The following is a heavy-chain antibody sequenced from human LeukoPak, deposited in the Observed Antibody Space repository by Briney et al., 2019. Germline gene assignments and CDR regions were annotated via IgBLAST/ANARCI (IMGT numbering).Heavy chain of an antibody. Sequence: GGSLSLSCAASGFTFSSYAMSWVRQAPGKGLGWVSAISGSGGSTYYADSVKGRFTSSRDNSKNTLYLQMNRLRADDTAVYYCAKPNYYGSGSYLYYFDYWGQGTLVTVSS. V-gene: IGHV3-23*01. D-gene: IGHD3-10*01. J-gene: IGHJ4*02. CDR3: AKPNYYGSGSYLYYFDY. CDR2: ISGSGGST. CDR1: GFTFSSYA.